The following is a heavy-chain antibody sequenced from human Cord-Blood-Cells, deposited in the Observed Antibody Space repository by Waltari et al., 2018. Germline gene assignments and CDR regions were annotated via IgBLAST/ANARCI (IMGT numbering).Heavy chain of an antibody. CDR1: GFTFSSDG. Sequence: QVQLVESGGGVVQLGRSLRISCAASGFTFSSDGMHWVRQAPAKGLEWVAVISDDGSNKCYAVSVKGRFTISRDNSKNTLYLQMNSLRAEDTAVYYCAKDIFGALPVPFWGQGTLVTVSS. CDR3: AKDIFGALPVPF. V-gene: IGHV3-30*18. J-gene: IGHJ4*02. CDR2: ISDDGSNK. D-gene: IGHD3-3*01.